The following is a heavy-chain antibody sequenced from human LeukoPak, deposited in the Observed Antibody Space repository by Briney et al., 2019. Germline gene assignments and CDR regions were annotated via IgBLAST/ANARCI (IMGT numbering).Heavy chain of an antibody. V-gene: IGHV1-46*01. CDR1: GYTFTSYY. CDR3: ARDEGFMIGANFDY. D-gene: IGHD3-22*01. J-gene: IGHJ4*02. Sequence: GASVKDSCKASGYTFTSYYMHWVRQGPGQGLEWMGLINPSGGSTSYAQKFQGRVTMTRDMSTSTVYMGLRSLRSDDTAVYYCARDEGFMIGANFDYWGQGTLVTVSS. CDR2: INPSGGST.